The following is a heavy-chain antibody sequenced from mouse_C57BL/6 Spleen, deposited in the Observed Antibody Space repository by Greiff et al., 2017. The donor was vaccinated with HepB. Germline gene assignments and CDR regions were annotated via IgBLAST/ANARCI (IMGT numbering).Heavy chain of an antibody. J-gene: IGHJ2*01. Sequence: VQLQQPGAELVRPGSSVKLSCKASGYTFTSYWMHWVKQRPIQGLEWIGNIDPSDSETHYNQKFKDKATLTVDKSSSTAYMQLSSLTSEDSAVYYCARRKGYDYGFDYWGQGTTLTVSS. D-gene: IGHD2-4*01. CDR1: GYTFTSYW. CDR3: ARRKGYDYGFDY. CDR2: IDPSDSET. V-gene: IGHV1-52*01.